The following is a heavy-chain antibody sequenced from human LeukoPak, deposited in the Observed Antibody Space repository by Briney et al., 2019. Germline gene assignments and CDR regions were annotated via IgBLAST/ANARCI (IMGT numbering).Heavy chain of an antibody. CDR1: GGSITSAGYS. J-gene: IGHJ4*02. Sequence: SQALSLTCTVSGGSITSAGYSWGWIRQPAGKGLEWIGRIYSSASTNSNPSLERRVTISVDTSKNQFSLKLRSVTAADTAVYFCARGYCTSTSCSENRYYFDSWGQGALVTVSS. D-gene: IGHD2-2*01. CDR3: ARGYCTSTSCSENRYYFDS. CDR2: IYSSAST. V-gene: IGHV4-61*02.